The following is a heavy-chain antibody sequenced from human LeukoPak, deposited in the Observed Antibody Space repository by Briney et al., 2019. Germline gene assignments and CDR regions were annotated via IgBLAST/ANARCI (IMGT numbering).Heavy chain of an antibody. J-gene: IGHJ4*02. D-gene: IGHD1-14*01. V-gene: IGHV3-74*01. Sequence: GGSLRLSCAASGFTFSSYWMHWVRQVPGKGLVWVSRINPGGSSTAYADPVKGRFTISRDNAKNTLYLQMDSLRAEDTAIYYCARSNQADDYWGAGALVTVSS. CDR1: GFTFSSYW. CDR2: INPGGSST. CDR3: ARSNQADDY.